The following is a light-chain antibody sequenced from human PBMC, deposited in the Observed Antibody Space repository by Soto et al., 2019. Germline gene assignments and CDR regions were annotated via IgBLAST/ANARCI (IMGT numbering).Light chain of an antibody. CDR2: EVS. Sequence: QSVLTQPASVSGSPGQSITISCTGTSSDVGAYDYVSWYQQHPDKAPKLMIYEVSNRPSGVSNRFSGSKSVNTATLTISGLQADDEADYYCSSYTSSSTRVFGTGTKATVL. V-gene: IGLV2-14*03. CDR3: SSYTSSSTRV. J-gene: IGLJ1*01. CDR1: SSDVGAYDY.